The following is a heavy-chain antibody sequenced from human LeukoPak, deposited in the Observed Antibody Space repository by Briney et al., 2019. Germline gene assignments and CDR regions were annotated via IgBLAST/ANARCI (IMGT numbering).Heavy chain of an antibody. J-gene: IGHJ4*02. CDR3: ARVITMVRGVIIDY. D-gene: IGHD3-10*01. CDR2: IYYSGST. CDR1: GGSISSYH. Sequence: SETLSLTCTVSGGSISSYHWSWIRQPPGKGLEWIGYIYYSGSTNYNPSLKSRVTMSADTSKNQFSLKLSSVTAADTAVYYCARVITMVRGVIIDYWGQGTLVTVSS. V-gene: IGHV4-59*01.